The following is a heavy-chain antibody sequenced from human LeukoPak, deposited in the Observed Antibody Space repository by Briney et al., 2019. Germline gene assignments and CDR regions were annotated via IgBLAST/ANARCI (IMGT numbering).Heavy chain of an antibody. CDR3: ANFDHAFDI. J-gene: IGHJ4*02. D-gene: IGHD3-9*01. CDR1: GFTFSGST. V-gene: IGHV3-73*01. Sequence: PGGSLRLSCAASGFTFSGSTMHWVRQASGKGLEWVGRIRSKTSSYATAYTASVKGRFTISRDDSKNTAYLQMNSLRAEDTALYYCANFDHAFDIWGQGTLVTISS. CDR2: IRSKTSSYAT.